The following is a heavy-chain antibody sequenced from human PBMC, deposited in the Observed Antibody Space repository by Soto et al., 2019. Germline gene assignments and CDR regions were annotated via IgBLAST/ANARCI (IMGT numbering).Heavy chain of an antibody. V-gene: IGHV3-11*01. Sequence: GGSLRLSCAASGFTFSDYYMSWLRQAPGKGLEWVSYISSSGSTIYYADSVKGRFTIPRDNAKNSLYLQMNSLRAEDTAVYYCARDGLLLWYAATDVWGKGTTVTVSP. D-gene: IGHD3-10*01. CDR3: ARDGLLLWYAATDV. J-gene: IGHJ6*04. CDR1: GFTFSDYY. CDR2: ISSSGSTI.